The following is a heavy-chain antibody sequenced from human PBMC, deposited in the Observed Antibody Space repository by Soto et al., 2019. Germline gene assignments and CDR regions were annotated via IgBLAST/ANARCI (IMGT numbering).Heavy chain of an antibody. CDR1: GYTFASYD. J-gene: IGHJ6*02. V-gene: IGHV1-8*01. CDR3: AREEVRGKDV. Sequence: GASVKVSCKASGYTFASYDINWVRQATGQGLEWMGWMNPNSANTGYAQKFQGRVTMTRNTSISTAYMELSSLRSEDAAVYYCAREEVRGKDVWGQGTTVTVSS. CDR2: MNPNSANT.